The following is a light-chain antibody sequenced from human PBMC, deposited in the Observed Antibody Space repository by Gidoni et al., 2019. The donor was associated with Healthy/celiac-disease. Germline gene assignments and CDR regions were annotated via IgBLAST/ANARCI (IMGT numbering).Light chain of an antibody. CDR2: KAS. CDR3: QQYNSYSRT. J-gene: IGKJ2*01. Sequence: DNQMTQSPSTLSASVGDRVTITCRASQSISSWLDWYQQKPGKAPKLLIYKASSLESGVPSRFSGSGSGTEFTLTISSLQPDDFATYYCQQYNSYSRTFGQGTKLEIK. V-gene: IGKV1-5*03. CDR1: QSISSW.